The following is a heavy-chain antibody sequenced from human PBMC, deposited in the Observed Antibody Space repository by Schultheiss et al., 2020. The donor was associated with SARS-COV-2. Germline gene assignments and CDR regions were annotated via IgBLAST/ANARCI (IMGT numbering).Heavy chain of an antibody. CDR2: INPNSGGT. V-gene: IGHV1-2*06. CDR1: GYTFTGYY. CDR3: ARGVVRGPGWFDP. J-gene: IGHJ5*02. Sequence: ASVKVSCKASGYTFTGYYMHWVRQAPGQGLEWMGRINPNSGGTNYAQKFQGRVTITADKSTSTAYMELSSLRSEDTAVYYCARGVVRGPGWFDPWGQGTLVTVSS. D-gene: IGHD3-10*01.